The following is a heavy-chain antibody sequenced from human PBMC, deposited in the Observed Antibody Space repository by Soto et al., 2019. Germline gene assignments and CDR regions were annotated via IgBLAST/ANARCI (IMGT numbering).Heavy chain of an antibody. V-gene: IGHV3-30-3*01. CDR3: ARAQRRYSSSWYYFDY. CDR2: ISYDGSNK. J-gene: IGHJ4*02. D-gene: IGHD6-13*01. Sequence: QVQLVESGGGVVQPGRSLRLSCAASGFTSSSYAMHWVRQSPGKGLEWVAVISYDGSNKYYADSVKGRFTISRDNSKNTLYLQMNSLRAEDTAVYYCARAQRRYSSSWYYFDYWGQGTLVTVSS. CDR1: GFTSSSYA.